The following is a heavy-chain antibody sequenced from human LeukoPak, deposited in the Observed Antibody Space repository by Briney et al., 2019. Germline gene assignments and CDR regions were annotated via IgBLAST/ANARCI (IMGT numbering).Heavy chain of an antibody. J-gene: IGHJ4*02. D-gene: IGHD2-2*01. V-gene: IGHV3-30*01. Sequence: GGSLRLSCAASGFTFSSYAMHWVRQAPGKGLEWVAVISYDGSNKYYADSVKGRFTISGDNSKNTLYLQMNSLRAEDTAVYYCAREGGYCSSTSCYGPFDYWGQGTLVTVSS. CDR2: ISYDGSNK. CDR1: GFTFSSYA. CDR3: AREGGYCSSTSCYGPFDY.